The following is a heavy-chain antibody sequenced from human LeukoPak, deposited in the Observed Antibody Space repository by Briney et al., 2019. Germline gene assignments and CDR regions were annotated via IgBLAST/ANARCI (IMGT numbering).Heavy chain of an antibody. Sequence: ASVKVSCKASGYTFTSYDINWVRQATGQGLEWMGWMNPNSGNAGYAQKFQGRVTMTRNTSISTAYMELSRLRSDDTAVYYCARDSGERGSGSYLIAYWGQGTLVTVSS. V-gene: IGHV1-8*01. CDR3: ARDSGERGSGSYLIAY. D-gene: IGHD3-10*01. CDR2: MNPNSGNA. J-gene: IGHJ4*02. CDR1: GYTFTSYD.